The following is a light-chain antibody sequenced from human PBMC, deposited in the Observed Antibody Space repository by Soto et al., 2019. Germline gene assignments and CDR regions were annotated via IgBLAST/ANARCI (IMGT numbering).Light chain of an antibody. CDR2: DAS. V-gene: IGKV3-11*01. Sequence: EIVLTQSPAILSMSPGERATLSCRASQSVSSYFAWYQQKPGQAPRLLIYDASNRATGVPDRFIGSGSATDFTLYISSQEPEEFSVYYCQLRSYWPVTFSQATNVEIK. J-gene: IGKJ1*01. CDR1: QSVSSY. CDR3: QLRSYWPVT.